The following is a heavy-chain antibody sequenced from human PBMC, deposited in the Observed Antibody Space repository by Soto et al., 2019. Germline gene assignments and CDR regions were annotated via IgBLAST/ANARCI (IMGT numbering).Heavy chain of an antibody. Sequence: QVHLVESGGGLVKPVGSLRLSCAASAFTFSDYHMSWIRQAPGKGLEWVSNISSSSFYTNYADSVKGRFTISRDNAKNSLYLQMNSLRVEDTAVYYCATLLGGDNGDDIYDYWGQGTLVTVSS. CDR3: ATLLGGDNGDDIYDY. D-gene: IGHD4-17*01. V-gene: IGHV3-11*06. CDR2: ISSSSFYT. CDR1: AFTFSDYH. J-gene: IGHJ4*02.